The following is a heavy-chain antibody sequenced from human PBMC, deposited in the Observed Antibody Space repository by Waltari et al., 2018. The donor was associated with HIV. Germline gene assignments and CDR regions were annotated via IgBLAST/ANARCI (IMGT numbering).Heavy chain of an antibody. CDR2: NNWIGANT. V-gene: IGHV3-23*01. CDR3: AKEVAISGPSDY. J-gene: IGHJ4*02. D-gene: IGHD2-15*01. CDR1: GFTFDRSA. Sequence: EVQLLESGGGFVQPGGSLRLSCAASGFTFDRSAMNWVRQAPGKGREWVSYNNWIGANTYYADSLKGRLTIARDNSKNTLYLQMNSLRVEDTAVYYCAKEVAISGPSDYWGPGTLVTVSS.